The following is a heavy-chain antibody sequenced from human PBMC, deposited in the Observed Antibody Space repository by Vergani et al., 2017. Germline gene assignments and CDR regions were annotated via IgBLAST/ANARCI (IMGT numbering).Heavy chain of an antibody. CDR1: RGSISSGDYY. V-gene: IGHV4-30-4*08. CDR3: ARVRYGDYADY. D-gene: IGHD4-17*01. Sequence: QVQLQESGPRLVKLSQTLSLTCTVSRGSISSGDYYWTWIRQPPGKGLEWIGYIYYTGSTYFDPSLKSRVTISVDTSKNQFSQKLSSVTAADTAVYYCARVRYGDYADYWGQGTLVTVSS. CDR2: IYYTGST. J-gene: IGHJ4*02.